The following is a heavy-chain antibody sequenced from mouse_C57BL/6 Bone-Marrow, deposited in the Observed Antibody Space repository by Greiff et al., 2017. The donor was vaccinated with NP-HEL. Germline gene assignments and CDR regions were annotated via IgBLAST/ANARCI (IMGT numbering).Heavy chain of an antibody. CDR1: GYTFTDYY. CDR3: ARKDITHV. V-gene: IGHV1-26*01. D-gene: IGHD1-1*01. CDR2: INPNNGGT. Sequence: EVKLQQSGPELVKPGASVKISCKASGYTFTDYYMNWVKQSHGKSLEWIGDINPNNGGTSYNQKFKGKATLTVDKSSSTAYMELRSLTSEDSAVYYCARKDITHVWGTGTTVTVSS. J-gene: IGHJ1*03.